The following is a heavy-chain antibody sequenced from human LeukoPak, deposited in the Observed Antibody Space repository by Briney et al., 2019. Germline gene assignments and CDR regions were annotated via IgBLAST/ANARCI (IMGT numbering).Heavy chain of an antibody. Sequence: PGGSLRLSCAASGFTFSSYSMNWVRQAPGKGLEWVSAISSSSSYIYYADSVKGRFTISRDNAKNSLYLQMNSLRAEDMAVYYCARDAIAAAGSYFDYWGQGTLVTVSS. V-gene: IGHV3-21*01. J-gene: IGHJ4*02. D-gene: IGHD6-13*01. CDR3: ARDAIAAAGSYFDY. CDR2: ISSSSSYI. CDR1: GFTFSSYS.